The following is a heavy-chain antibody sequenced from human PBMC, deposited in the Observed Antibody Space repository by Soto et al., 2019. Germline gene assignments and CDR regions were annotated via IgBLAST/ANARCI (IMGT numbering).Heavy chain of an antibody. J-gene: IGHJ5*02. CDR1: VYTFTSYY. D-gene: IGHD6-13*01. CDR3: ARDRSYSSRGSGWFDP. V-gene: IGHV1-46*01. CDR2: INPSGGST. Sequence: XSVKVSCKASVYTFTSYYMHWVRQAPGQGLEWMGIINPSGGSTSYAQKFQGRVTMTRDTSTSTVYMELSSLRSEDTAVYYCARDRSYSSRGSGWFDPSGQGALVTVSS.